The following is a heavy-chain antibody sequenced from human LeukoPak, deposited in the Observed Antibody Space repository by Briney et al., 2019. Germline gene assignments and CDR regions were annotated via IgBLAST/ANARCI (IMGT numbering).Heavy chain of an antibody. J-gene: IGHJ4*02. CDR2: ISAYNGNT. D-gene: IGHD3-22*01. V-gene: IGHV1-18*01. CDR3: ARAVWPYDSSGYYPY. Sequence: ASVTVSCTASGYTFTSYGISWVRQAPGQGLEWMGWISAYNGNTNYAQKLQGRVTMTTDTSTSTAYMELRSLRSDDTAVYYCARAVWPYDSSGYYPYWGQGTLVTVSS. CDR1: GYTFTSYG.